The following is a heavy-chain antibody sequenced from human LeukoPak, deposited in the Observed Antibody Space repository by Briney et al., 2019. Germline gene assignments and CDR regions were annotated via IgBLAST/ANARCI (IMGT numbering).Heavy chain of an antibody. J-gene: IGHJ4*02. CDR2: ISGSGGST. CDR1: GFTFSSYA. V-gene: IGHV3-23*01. D-gene: IGHD3-10*01. Sequence: GGSLRLSCAASGFTFSSYAMSWVRQAPGKGLEWVSAISGSGGSTYCADSVKGRFTISRDNSKNTLYLQMNSLRAEDTAVYYCAMVRVRTSHYFDYWGQGTLVTVSS. CDR3: AMVRVRTSHYFDY.